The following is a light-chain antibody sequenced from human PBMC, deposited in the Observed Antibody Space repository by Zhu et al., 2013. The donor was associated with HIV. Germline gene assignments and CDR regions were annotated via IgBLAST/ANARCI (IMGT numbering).Light chain of an antibody. CDR2: SNN. CDR3: AAWDDSLSGVV. V-gene: IGLV1-47*02. J-gene: IGLJ2*01. CDR1: TSSIGSNY. Sequence: QSVLTQPPSASGTPGQRVTISCSGSTSSIGSNYVYWYQQLPGTAPKLLIYSNNQRPSGVPDRFSGSKSGTSASLAISGLQSEDEADYYCAAWDDSLSGVVFGGGTKLTVL.